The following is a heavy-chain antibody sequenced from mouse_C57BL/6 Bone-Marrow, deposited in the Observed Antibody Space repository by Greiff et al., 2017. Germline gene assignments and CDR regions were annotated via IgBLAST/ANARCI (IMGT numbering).Heavy chain of an antibody. V-gene: IGHV1-64*01. D-gene: IGHD1-1*01. Sequence: QVQLQQPGAELVKPVASVKLSCKASGYTFTSYWMHWVKQRPGQGLGWIGMIHPNSGSTNYNEKFKSKATLTVDKSSSTAYMQRSSLTSEDSAVYYCARPYYYGTFMDYWGQGTSVTVSS. CDR3: ARPYYYGTFMDY. CDR2: IHPNSGST. J-gene: IGHJ4*01. CDR1: GYTFTSYW.